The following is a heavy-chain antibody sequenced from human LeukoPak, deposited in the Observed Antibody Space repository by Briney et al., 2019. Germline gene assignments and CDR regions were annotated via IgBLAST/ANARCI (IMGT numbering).Heavy chain of an antibody. J-gene: IGHJ4*02. V-gene: IGHV4-34*01. Sequence: SETLSLTCAVYGGSFSGYSWNWVRQPPVKGLEWVGEINHSGGTNYNPSLKSRVTISVDTSKKQFSLKLSSVTAADTAVYYCARGVDYYGVWGQGTLVTVSS. CDR3: ARGVDYYGV. CDR1: GGSFSGYS. CDR2: INHSGGT. D-gene: IGHD3-10*01.